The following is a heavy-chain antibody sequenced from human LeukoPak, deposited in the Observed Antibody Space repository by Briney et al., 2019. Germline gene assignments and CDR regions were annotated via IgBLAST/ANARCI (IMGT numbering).Heavy chain of an antibody. V-gene: IGHV3-23*01. Sequence: PGGSLRLSCAASGFTFSPYAMTWVRQAPEKGLEWVSAIISGSGGSTYYADSVRGRFTISRDNSKNTLYLQMNSLRAEDTAVYYCAKGGGAAHYYMDVWGKGTTVTVSS. CDR1: GFTFSPYA. CDR3: AKGGGAAHYYMDV. CDR2: IISGSGGST. D-gene: IGHD3-16*01. J-gene: IGHJ6*03.